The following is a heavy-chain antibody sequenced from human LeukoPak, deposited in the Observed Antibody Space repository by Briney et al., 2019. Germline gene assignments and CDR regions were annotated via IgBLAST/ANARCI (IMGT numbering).Heavy chain of an antibody. CDR2: IYTSGST. J-gene: IGHJ4*02. V-gene: IGHV4-61*02. D-gene: IGHD3-22*01. CDR3: ARHPDDYYDSSGYYPPDY. Sequence: SETLSLTCTVSGGSISSGSYYWSWIRQPAGKGLEWIGRIYTSGSTNYNPSLKSRVTISVDTSKNQFSLKLSSVTAADTAVYYCARHPDDYYDSSGYYPPDYWGQGTLVTVSS. CDR1: GGSISSGSYY.